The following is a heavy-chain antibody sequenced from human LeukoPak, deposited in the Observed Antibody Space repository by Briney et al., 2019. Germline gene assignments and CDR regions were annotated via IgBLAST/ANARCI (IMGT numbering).Heavy chain of an antibody. J-gene: IGHJ4*02. CDR2: LSGSGGST. V-gene: IGHV3-23*01. Sequence: GGSLRLSCAASGFTFSSYAMSWVRQAPGKGLEWVSTLSGSGGSTYYADSVKGRFTISRDTSKNTLYLQTNSLRAEDTAVYYCAKEDCTSTSCYRGPVDYWGQGTLVTVSS. CDR3: AKEDCTSTSCYRGPVDY. D-gene: IGHD2-2*02. CDR1: GFTFSSYA.